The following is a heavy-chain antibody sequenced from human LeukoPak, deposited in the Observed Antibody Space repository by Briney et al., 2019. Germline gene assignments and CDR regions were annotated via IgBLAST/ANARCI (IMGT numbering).Heavy chain of an antibody. CDR1: GGSISSSSYY. D-gene: IGHD2-15*01. Sequence: PSETLSLTCTVSGGSISSSSYYWGWIRQPPGKGLEWIGSIYYSGGTYYNPSLKSRVTISVDTSKNQFSLKLNSVTAADTAVYYCAREGYCSGGTCYGWIPIDYWGQGTLVTVSS. CDR2: IYYSGGT. J-gene: IGHJ4*02. CDR3: AREGYCSGGTCYGWIPIDY. V-gene: IGHV4-39*07.